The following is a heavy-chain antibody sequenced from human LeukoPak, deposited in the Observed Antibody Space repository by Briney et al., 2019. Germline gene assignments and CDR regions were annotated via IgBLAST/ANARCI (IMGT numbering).Heavy chain of an antibody. Sequence: ASVKVSCKASGYTFTGYYMHWVRQAPGQGLEWMGWISAYNGNTNYAQKLQGRVTMTTDTSTSTAYMELRSLRSDDTAVYYCAREDSIAVVGNDYWGQGTLVTVSS. V-gene: IGHV1-18*04. J-gene: IGHJ4*02. CDR2: ISAYNGNT. D-gene: IGHD6-19*01. CDR3: AREDSIAVVGNDY. CDR1: GYTFTGYY.